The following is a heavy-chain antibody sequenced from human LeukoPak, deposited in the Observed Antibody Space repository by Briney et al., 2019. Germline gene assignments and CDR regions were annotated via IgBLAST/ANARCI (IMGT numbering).Heavy chain of an antibody. Sequence: GASVKVSCKASGYTFTSYYMHWVRQAPGQGLEWMGIINPSGGGTSYAQKFQGRVTMTRDTSTSTVYMELSSLRSEDTAVYYCARDRSPPNWLEPPRVLDYWGQGTLVTVSS. V-gene: IGHV1-46*01. J-gene: IGHJ4*02. CDR2: INPSGGGT. D-gene: IGHD1-1*01. CDR3: ARDRSPPNWLEPPRVLDY. CDR1: GYTFTSYY.